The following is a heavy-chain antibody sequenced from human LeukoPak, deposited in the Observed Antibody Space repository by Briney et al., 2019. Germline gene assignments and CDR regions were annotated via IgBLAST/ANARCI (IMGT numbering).Heavy chain of an antibody. D-gene: IGHD6-19*01. CDR1: GGSFSGYY. Sequence: SETLSLTCAVYGGSFSGYYWSWIRQPPGKGLEWIGEINHSGSTNYNPSLKSRVTISVDTSKNQFSLKLSSVTAADTAVYYCARMFRQRQVRKQYYGLDVWGQGTTVTISS. V-gene: IGHV4-34*01. J-gene: IGHJ6*02. CDR3: ARMFRQRQVRKQYYGLDV. CDR2: INHSGST.